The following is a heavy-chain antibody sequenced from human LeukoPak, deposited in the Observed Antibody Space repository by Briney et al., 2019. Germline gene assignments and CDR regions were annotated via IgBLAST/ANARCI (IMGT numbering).Heavy chain of an antibody. Sequence: PWDPLSPPCAVSGYPISSGLHWAWVRHPPGKGLDWVGTIFHTGTTFYNASLESRVTISVNTSKNDFSLNLSSVTAADTAVYFCARSAYSGTYPVLDFWGQGILVTVSS. V-gene: IGHV4-38-2*01. CDR2: IFHTGTT. D-gene: IGHD1-26*01. J-gene: IGHJ4*02. CDR1: GYPISSGLH. CDR3: ARSAYSGTYPVLDF.